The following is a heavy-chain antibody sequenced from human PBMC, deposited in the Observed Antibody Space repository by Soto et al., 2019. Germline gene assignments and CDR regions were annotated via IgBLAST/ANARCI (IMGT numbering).Heavy chain of an antibody. J-gene: IGHJ4*02. Sequence: SVKVSCKASGCTFSSYAISWVRQAPGQGLEWMGGIIPIFGTANYAQKFQGRVTITADESTSTAYMELSSLRSEDTAVYYCAGIAEAGYFEYWGQGTLVTVSS. CDR1: GCTFSSYA. CDR2: IIPIFGTA. CDR3: AGIAEAGYFEY. D-gene: IGHD6-13*01. V-gene: IGHV1-69*13.